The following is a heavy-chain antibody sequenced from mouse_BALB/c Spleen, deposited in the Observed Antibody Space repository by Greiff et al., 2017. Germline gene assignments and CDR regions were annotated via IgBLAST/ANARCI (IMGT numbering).Heavy chain of an antibody. Sequence: EVQLVESGPGLVKPSQSLSLTCTVTGYSITSDYAWNWIRQFPGNKLEWMGYISYSGSTSYNPSLKSRISITRDTSKNQFFLQLNSVTTEDTATYYCASLHYYGPWFAYWGQGTLVTVSA. CDR3: ASLHYYGPWFAY. D-gene: IGHD1-2*01. V-gene: IGHV3-2*02. J-gene: IGHJ3*01. CDR1: GYSITSDYA. CDR2: ISYSGST.